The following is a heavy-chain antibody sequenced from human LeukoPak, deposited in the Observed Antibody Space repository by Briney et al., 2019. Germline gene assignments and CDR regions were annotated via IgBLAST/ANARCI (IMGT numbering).Heavy chain of an antibody. CDR1: GFSFSSYS. CDR2: ISSSSTIK. J-gene: IGHJ4*02. CDR3: AGTDSGSYSRWLDY. D-gene: IGHD1-26*01. V-gene: IGHV3-48*01. Sequence: PGGSLRLSCAASGFSFSSYSMKWVRQAPGKGLEWVSHISSSSTIKYYADSVKGRFTFSRDNAKNSLYLQMKCLRAEATPVYYCAGTDSGSYSRWLDYWGQGTLVTVSS.